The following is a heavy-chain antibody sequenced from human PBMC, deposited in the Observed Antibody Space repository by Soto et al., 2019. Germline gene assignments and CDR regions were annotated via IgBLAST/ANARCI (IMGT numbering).Heavy chain of an antibody. D-gene: IGHD1-7*01. V-gene: IGHV3-23*01. CDR3: AKDSCSGTTSYCLEN. CDR1: GFTFSSYA. Sequence: EVQLLESGGGLVQPGGSLRLSCAASGFTFSSYAMSWVRQAPGKGLEWVSSVSGSSGSKSYADSVKGRFTISRDNSKSTVYLQMNSLRAEDTAVYFCAKDSCSGTTSYCLENWGQGTLVTVSS. J-gene: IGHJ4*02. CDR2: VSGSSGSK.